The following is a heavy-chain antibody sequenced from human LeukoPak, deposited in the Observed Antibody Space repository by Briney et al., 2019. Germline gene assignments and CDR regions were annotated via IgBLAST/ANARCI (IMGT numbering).Heavy chain of an antibody. CDR1: GYSIGSGHY. D-gene: IGHD2-15*01. J-gene: IGHJ5*02. CDR3: ARVNTQGVPSP. CDR2: IYYSGTT. V-gene: IGHV4-38-2*02. Sequence: SETLSLTCSVSGYSIGSGHYWGWIRQPPGKGLEWIASIYYSGTTHYNPSHQSRVTMSVDTSKNQFSLKLSSVTAADTAVYYCARVNTQGVPSPWGQGILVTVSP.